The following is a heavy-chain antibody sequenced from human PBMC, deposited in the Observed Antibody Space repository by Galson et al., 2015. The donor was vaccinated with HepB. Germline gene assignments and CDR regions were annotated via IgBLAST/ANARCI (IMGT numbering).Heavy chain of an antibody. CDR3: ARVEGFYVFDI. Sequence: SLRLSCAASGFTFSEYSMNWVRQAPGKGLQWVSSISYEISHIYYADSVKGRFTISRDNAKNSLFLQMNSLRAEDTAIYYCARVEGFYVFDIWGQGTVVTVAS. J-gene: IGHJ3*02. D-gene: IGHD2/OR15-2a*01. CDR1: GFTFSEYS. CDR2: ISYEISHI. V-gene: IGHV3-21*01.